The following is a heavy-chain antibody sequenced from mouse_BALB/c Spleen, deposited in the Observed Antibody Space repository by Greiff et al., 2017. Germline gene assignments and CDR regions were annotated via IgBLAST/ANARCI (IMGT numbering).Heavy chain of an antibody. CDR2: IWGDGST. V-gene: IGHV2-6-7*01. D-gene: IGHD2-3*01. CDR3: ARGLQIYDGYYYYAMDY. CDR1: GFSLTGYG. J-gene: IGHJ4*01. Sequence: VKLMESGPGLVAPSQSLSITCTVSGFSLTGYGVNWVRQPPGKGLEWLGMIWGDGSTDYNSALKSRLSTSKDNSKIQVLLKMNSLQTDDTARYYCARGLQIYDGYYYYAMDYGGQGTSVTVSS.